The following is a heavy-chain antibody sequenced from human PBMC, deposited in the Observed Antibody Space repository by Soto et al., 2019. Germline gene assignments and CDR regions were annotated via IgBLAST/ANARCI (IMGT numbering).Heavy chain of an antibody. CDR2: IYPGDSDT. D-gene: IGHD3-10*01. J-gene: IGHJ4*02. CDR1: GYSFTSYW. Sequence: GESLKISCKGSGYSFTSYWIGWVRQMPGKGLEWMGIIYPGDSDTRYSPSFQGQVTISADKSISTAYLQWSSLKASDTAMYYCVRGEFAPWFGKEGGVFDYWGQGTLVTVSS. V-gene: IGHV5-51*01. CDR3: VRGEFAPWFGKEGGVFDY.